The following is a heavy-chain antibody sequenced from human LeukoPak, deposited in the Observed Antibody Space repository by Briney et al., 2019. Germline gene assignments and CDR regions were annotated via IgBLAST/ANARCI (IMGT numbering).Heavy chain of an antibody. V-gene: IGHV3-20*04. CDR2: INWNGGST. CDR1: GFTFDDYG. Sequence: PGGSLRLSCAASGFTFDDYGMSWVRQAPGKGLEWVSGINWNGGSTGYADSVKGRFTISRDNAKNSLYLQMNSLRAEDTALYYCARQQYTTGTGRVWFATYYYYYMDVWGKGTTVTVSS. D-gene: IGHD1-1*01. J-gene: IGHJ6*03. CDR3: ARQQYTTGTGRVWFATYYYYYMDV.